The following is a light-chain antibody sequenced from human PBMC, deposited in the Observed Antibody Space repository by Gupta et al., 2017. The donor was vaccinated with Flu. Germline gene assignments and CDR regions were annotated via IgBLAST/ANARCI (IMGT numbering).Light chain of an antibody. J-gene: IGKJ2*01. CDR2: GAS. Sequence: EIVLTQSPHTPCFSPAERATPPCRASLRVPGSKVAWYQQKPGQAPNLLISGASRRTTGIPDRISGSGSGTGFSLTISRLEPEDSAVYYCQQYGGAPFTFGQGTKLEI. CDR3: QQYGGAPFT. V-gene: IGKV3-20*01. CDR1: LRVPGSK.